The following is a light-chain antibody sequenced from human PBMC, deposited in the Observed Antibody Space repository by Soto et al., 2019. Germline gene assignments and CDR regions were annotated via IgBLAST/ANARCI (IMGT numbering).Light chain of an antibody. CDR2: DAS. V-gene: IGKV1-27*01. CDR1: QGISTY. CDR3: QNYDSAPRT. Sequence: DIQMTQSPSSLSASVGDRITITCRASQGISTYVAWYHQKPGKVPNLLIYDASTLHSGVPSRFSGRGSGTDFTLTISGLLPEDVATYFCQNYDSAPRTFGQGTRVEIK. J-gene: IGKJ1*01.